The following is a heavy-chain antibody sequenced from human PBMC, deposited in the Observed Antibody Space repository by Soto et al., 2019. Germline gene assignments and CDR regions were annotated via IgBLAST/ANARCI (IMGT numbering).Heavy chain of an antibody. V-gene: IGHV1-8*01. CDR2: MNPKSGNT. D-gene: IGHD3-3*01. CDR1: GYTFTSYD. J-gene: IGHJ5*02. CDR3: ARGAGFLEPP. Sequence: QVQLVQSGAEVKKPGASVKVSCKTSGYTFTSYDINWVRQATGQGLEWMGWMNPKSGNTGYAQSFQGRITMTWNTSISSAYMELSSLSSEDTAVYYCARGAGFLEPPWGQGTLVTVSS.